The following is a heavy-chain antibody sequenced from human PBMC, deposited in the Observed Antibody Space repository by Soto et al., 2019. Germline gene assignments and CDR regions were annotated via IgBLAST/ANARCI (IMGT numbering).Heavy chain of an antibody. CDR3: ARYAGGVAMPNAYGMDV. CDR2: IYYSGST. J-gene: IGHJ6*02. D-gene: IGHD2-2*01. Sequence: SETLSLTCTVSGGSISSYYWIWIRQPPGKGLEWIGYIYYSGSTNYNPSLKSRVTISVDTSKNQFSLKLSSVTAADTAVYYCARYAGGVAMPNAYGMDVWGQGTTVTVSS. CDR1: GGSISSYY. V-gene: IGHV4-59*08.